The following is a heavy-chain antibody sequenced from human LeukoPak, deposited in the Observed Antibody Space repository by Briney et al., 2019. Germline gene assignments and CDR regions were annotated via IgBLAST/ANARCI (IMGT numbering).Heavy chain of an antibody. CDR3: ARDGSATRAFDI. CDR1: GGSISSSDYY. CDR2: INYSGST. J-gene: IGHJ3*02. D-gene: IGHD1-26*01. V-gene: IGHV4-39*02. Sequence: SETLSLTCTVSGGSISSSDYYWAWIRQPPGKGLEWIGSINYSGSTYYNPSLKSRVTISVDTSKNQFSLKLSSVTAAGTAVYYCARDGSATRAFDIWGQGTMVTVSS.